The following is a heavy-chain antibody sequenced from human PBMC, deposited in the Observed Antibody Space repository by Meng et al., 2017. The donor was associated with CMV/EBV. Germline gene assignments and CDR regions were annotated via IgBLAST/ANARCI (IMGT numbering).Heavy chain of an antibody. Sequence: SETLSLTCTVSGGSISSYYWSWIRQPPGKGLEWIGYIYSSGSTNYNPSLKSRVTISVDTSKNQFSLKLSSVTAADTAVYYCARAYYDYVWGSYRADYFDYWGQGTLVTVSS. V-gene: IGHV4-59*01. CDR1: GGSISSYY. D-gene: IGHD3-16*02. J-gene: IGHJ4*02. CDR3: ARAYYDYVWGSYRADYFDY. CDR2: IYSSGST.